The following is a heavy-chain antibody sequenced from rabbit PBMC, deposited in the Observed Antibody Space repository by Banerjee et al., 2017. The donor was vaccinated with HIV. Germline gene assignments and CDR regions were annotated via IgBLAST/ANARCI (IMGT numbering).Heavy chain of an antibody. CDR1: GFSFSSSYW. CDR2: IYAGISGTT. V-gene: IGHV1S45*01. D-gene: IGHD6-1*01. J-gene: IGHJ6*01. Sequence: QEQLEESGGGLVKPEGSLTLTCTASGFSFSSSYWICWVRQAPGKGLEWIAGIYAGISGTTHYASWAKGRFTISKTSSTTVTLQMTSLTAADTAIYFCARDLSYTYGYAGYAYARYYYGMDLWGPGTLVTVS. CDR3: ARDLSYTYGYAGYAYARYYYGMDL.